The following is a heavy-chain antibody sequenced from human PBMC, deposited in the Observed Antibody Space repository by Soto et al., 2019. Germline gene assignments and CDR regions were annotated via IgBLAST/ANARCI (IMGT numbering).Heavy chain of an antibody. CDR3: TPPPRSYYYGSGSDSEVPGYYYYMDV. J-gene: IGHJ6*03. D-gene: IGHD3-10*01. CDR2: IYYSGST. V-gene: IGHV4-39*01. CDR1: GGSISSSSYY. Sequence: QLQLQESGPGLVKPSETLSLTCTVSGGSISSSSYYWGWIRQPPGKGLEWIGSIYYSGSTYYNPSLKSRVSISVDTSKNLFAWKLSSVTAADTAVYYCTPPPRSYYYGSGSDSEVPGYYYYMDVGGKGTTVTFSS.